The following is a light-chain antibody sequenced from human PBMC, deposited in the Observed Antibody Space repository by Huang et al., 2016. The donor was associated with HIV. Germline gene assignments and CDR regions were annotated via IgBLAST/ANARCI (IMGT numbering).Light chain of an antibody. Sequence: EIVMTQFPDTLSVSPGERFILTCRANQTVNTNLAWDQQRPGQSPKLLIYGAFTRAADVPARFSGSGSGTDFTLTIGSLQSEDFAVYYCQQYNNWPPWTFGQGTKVEIK. CDR1: QTVNTN. J-gene: IGKJ1*01. CDR2: GAF. CDR3: QQYNNWPPWT. V-gene: IGKV3-15*01.